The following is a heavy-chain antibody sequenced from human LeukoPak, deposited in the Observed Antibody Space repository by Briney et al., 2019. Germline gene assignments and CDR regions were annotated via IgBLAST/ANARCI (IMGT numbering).Heavy chain of an antibody. Sequence: SQTLSLTCAISGDSVSSNSAAWNWIRQSPSRGLEWLGRTYYRSKWYNDYAVSVKSRITTNPDTFKNQFSLQLNSVTPEDTAVYYCAREIGGNSGGGTYYFDYWGQGTLVTVSS. D-gene: IGHD4-23*01. J-gene: IGHJ4*02. CDR2: TYYRSKWYN. CDR3: AREIGGNSGGGTYYFDY. V-gene: IGHV6-1*01. CDR1: GDSVSSNSAA.